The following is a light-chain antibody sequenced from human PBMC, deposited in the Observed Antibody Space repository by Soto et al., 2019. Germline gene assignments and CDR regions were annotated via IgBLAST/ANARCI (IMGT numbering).Light chain of an antibody. Sequence: QSALTQPASVSGSPGQSITISCTGTSSDVGGYDYVSWYQQHPGKAPRLMIYKASNRPSGVSHRFSGSRSGNTASLTISGLQAEDEADYYCSSYTSGSTIYVFGNGTKVTVL. CDR3: SSYTSGSTIYV. V-gene: IGLV2-14*01. CDR1: SSDVGGYDY. CDR2: KAS. J-gene: IGLJ1*01.